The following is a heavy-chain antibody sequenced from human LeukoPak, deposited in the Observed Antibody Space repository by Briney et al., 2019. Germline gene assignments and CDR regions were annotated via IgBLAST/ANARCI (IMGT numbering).Heavy chain of an antibody. V-gene: IGHV4-34*01. CDR2: INHSGST. CDR3: ARGGQLPYFDY. J-gene: IGHJ4*02. D-gene: IGHD1-1*01. Sequence: SETLSLTCAVYGGSFSGYYWSWIRQPPGKGLEWIGEINHSGSTNYNPSLKSRVTISVDTSKNQFSLKPSSVTAADTAVYYCARGGQLPYFDYWGQGTLVTVSS. CDR1: GGSFSGYY.